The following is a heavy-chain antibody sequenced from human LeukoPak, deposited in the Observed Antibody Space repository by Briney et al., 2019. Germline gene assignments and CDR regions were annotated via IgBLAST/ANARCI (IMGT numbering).Heavy chain of an antibody. Sequence: PSETLSLTCTVSGGSISSYYWSWIRQPPGKGLERIGYIYTSGSTNYNPSLKSRVTISVDTSKNQFSLKLSSVTAADTAVYYCASTPLDDFWSGYYMDVWGKGTTVTVSS. CDR1: GGSISSYY. J-gene: IGHJ6*03. V-gene: IGHV4-4*09. D-gene: IGHD3-3*01. CDR2: IYTSGST. CDR3: ASTPLDDFWSGYYMDV.